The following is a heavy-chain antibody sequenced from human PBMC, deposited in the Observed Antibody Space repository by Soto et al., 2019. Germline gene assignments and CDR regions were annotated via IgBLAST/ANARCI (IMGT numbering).Heavy chain of an antibody. V-gene: IGHV3-21*01. CDR1: GFTFSSYS. D-gene: IGHD1-26*01. CDR2: ISSSSSYI. Sequence: EVQLVESGGGLVKPGGSLRLSCVVSGFTFSSYSMNWVRQAPGKGLEWVSSISSSSSYIYYADSVKGRFTISRDNANNSLYLQMNSLRAEDTAVYYCARNRAGGLNYYYYMDVWGKGTTVTVSS. J-gene: IGHJ6*03. CDR3: ARNRAGGLNYYYYMDV.